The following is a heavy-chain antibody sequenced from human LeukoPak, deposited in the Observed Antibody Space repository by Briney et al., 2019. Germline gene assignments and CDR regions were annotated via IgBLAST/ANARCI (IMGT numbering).Heavy chain of an antibody. J-gene: IGHJ4*01. CDR3: AGNDYADYAGFDD. CDR2: ISSNSSYI. Sequence: GGSLRLSCAASGFTFSSYSMNWVRQAPGTGLERVSSISSNSSYIYYSDSVNGRLTISRDNAKCSLYLQMNILIAEYTAMYYCAGNDYADYAGFDDGSQATLVTV. V-gene: IGHV3-21*01. CDR1: GFTFSSYS. D-gene: IGHD4-17*01.